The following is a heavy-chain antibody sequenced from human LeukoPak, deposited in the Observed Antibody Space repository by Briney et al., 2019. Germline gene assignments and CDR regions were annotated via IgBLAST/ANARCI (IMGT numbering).Heavy chain of an antibody. D-gene: IGHD2-2*01. CDR3: ARGYCSSTRCGMDV. Sequence: GGSLRLSCAASGFTFSGSAMHWVRQASGKGLEWVGRIRSKANSYATAYAASVKGRFTISRDDSKNTAYLQMNSLKTEDTAVYYCARGYCSSTRCGMDVWGQGTTVTVSS. V-gene: IGHV3-73*01. CDR1: GFTFSGSA. J-gene: IGHJ6*02. CDR2: IRSKANSYAT.